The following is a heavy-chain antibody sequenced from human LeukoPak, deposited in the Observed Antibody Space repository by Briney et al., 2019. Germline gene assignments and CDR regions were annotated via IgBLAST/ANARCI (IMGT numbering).Heavy chain of an antibody. J-gene: IGHJ4*02. D-gene: IGHD2-15*01. CDR3: ARDCSGSSCYWIH. CDR1: GYTFSSHG. V-gene: IGHV1-18*01. Sequence: GASVKVSCKASGYTFSSHGISWVRQAPGQGLEWLGYISAYNGNTNYAQKVQGRITMTTDTSTSTAYMEMRSLRSDDTAVYYCARDCSGSSCYWIHWGQGTLVTVSS. CDR2: ISAYNGNT.